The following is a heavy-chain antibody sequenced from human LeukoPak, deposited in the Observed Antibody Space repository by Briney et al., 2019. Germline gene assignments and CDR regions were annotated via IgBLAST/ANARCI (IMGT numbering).Heavy chain of an antibody. CDR3: ARVPRGGSGTYSWFDP. J-gene: IGHJ5*02. CDR1: GGSISSYY. D-gene: IGHD3-10*01. V-gene: IGHV4-59*01. CDR2: IYYSGST. Sequence: PSETLSLTCTVSGGSISSYYWSWIRQPPGKGLEWIGYIYYSGSTNYNPSLKSRVTISVDTSKNQFSLKLSSVTAADTAVYYCARVPRGGSGTYSWFDPWGQGTLVTVSS.